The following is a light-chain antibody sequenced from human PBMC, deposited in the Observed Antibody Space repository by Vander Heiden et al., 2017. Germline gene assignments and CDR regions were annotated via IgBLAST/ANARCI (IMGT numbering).Light chain of an antibody. V-gene: IGLV2-8*01. Sequence: QSALTQPPSASGSPGQSVTISCTGTGSDVGAYNFVSWYQHHPPKAPKLIIYEVTKRPAGVPDRFSSSKSGNTASLTVSGLQAEDEADYYCSSYAGDNNVVFGGGTKLTVL. CDR1: GSDVGAYNF. J-gene: IGLJ2*01. CDR3: SSYAGDNNVV. CDR2: EVT.